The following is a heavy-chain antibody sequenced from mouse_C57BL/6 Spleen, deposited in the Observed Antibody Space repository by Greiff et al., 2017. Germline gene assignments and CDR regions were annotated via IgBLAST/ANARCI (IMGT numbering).Heavy chain of an antibody. CDR3: ARGGYYMDAMGY. J-gene: IGHJ4*01. D-gene: IGHD2-12*01. V-gene: IGHV1-76*01. CDR2: IYPGSGNT. Sequence: QVQLQQSGAELVRPGASVKLSCKASGYTFTDYYINWVKQRPGQGLEWIARIYPGSGNTYYNEKFKGKATLTAEKSSSTAYMQLSSLTSEDSAVYFCARGGYYMDAMGYWGQGTSVTVSS. CDR1: GYTFTDYY.